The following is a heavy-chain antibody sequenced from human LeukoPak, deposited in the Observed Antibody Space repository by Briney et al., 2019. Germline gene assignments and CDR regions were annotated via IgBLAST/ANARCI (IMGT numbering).Heavy chain of an antibody. Sequence: SETLSLTCTVSGGSISSYYWSWTRQPAGKGLEWIGRIYTSGSTNYNPSLKSRVTMSVDTSKNQFSLRLSSVTAADTAVYYCARSDYTSSSRWYFDLWGRGTLVTVSS. CDR1: GGSISSYY. D-gene: IGHD6-6*01. CDR2: IYTSGST. CDR3: ARSDYTSSSRWYFDL. V-gene: IGHV4-4*07. J-gene: IGHJ2*01.